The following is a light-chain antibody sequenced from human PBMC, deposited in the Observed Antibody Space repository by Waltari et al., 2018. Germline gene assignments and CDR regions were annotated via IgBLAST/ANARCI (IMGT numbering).Light chain of an antibody. CDR2: DVN. Sequence: QSALTQPASVSGSPGQSVTLSCTGTSNDIGGSTYVSWYQQRPGKAPKLIIYDVNNRPSGVSGRFSGSKSGNTASLTISGLQAEDETDYYCSSFTRTVLFGGGTKLTVL. J-gene: IGLJ2*01. V-gene: IGLV2-14*01. CDR3: SSFTRTVL. CDR1: SNDIGGSTY.